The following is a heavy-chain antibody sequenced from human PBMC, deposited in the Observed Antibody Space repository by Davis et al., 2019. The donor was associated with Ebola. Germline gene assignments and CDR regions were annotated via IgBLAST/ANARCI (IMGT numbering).Heavy chain of an antibody. D-gene: IGHD2-2*01. V-gene: IGHV3-23*01. CDR3: AREVAVLVPAAMGESYYYYGMDV. CDR2: ISGSGGST. CDR1: GFTFSSYA. J-gene: IGHJ6*02. Sequence: GGSLRLSCAASGFTFSSYAMSWVRQAPGKGLEWVSAISGSGGSTYYADSVKGRFTISRDNAKNSLYLQMNSLRDEDTAVYYCAREVAVLVPAAMGESYYYYGMDVWGQGTTVTVSS.